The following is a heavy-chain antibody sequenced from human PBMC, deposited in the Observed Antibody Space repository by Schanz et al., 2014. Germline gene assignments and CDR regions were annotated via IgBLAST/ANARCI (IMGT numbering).Heavy chain of an antibody. V-gene: IGHV3-30*18. CDR3: AKSYDTSGYSGFDY. CDR1: GFSFSDYG. J-gene: IGHJ4*02. Sequence: QVQLVESGGGVVQPGRSLRLSCAGSGFSFSDYGMHWVRQAPGRGLEWVAVISYHGSERYYADSVKGRFTISRDNSKNTLYPQMNSLRTEDTAGYFCAKSYDTSGYSGFDYWGQGTLVTVSS. D-gene: IGHD3-22*01. CDR2: ISYHGSER.